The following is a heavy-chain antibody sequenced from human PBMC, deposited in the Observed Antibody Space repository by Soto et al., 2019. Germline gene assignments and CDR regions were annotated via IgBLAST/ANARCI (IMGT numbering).Heavy chain of an antibody. CDR2: MSYDGRNI. CDR1: GFTFNTYA. V-gene: IGHV3-30*04. CDR3: AREKAESYSLDY. Sequence: HPGGSLRLSCAASGFTFNTYAMHWVRQAPGKGLEWVALMSYDGRNIYHADSVKGRFTISRDNSKNTLYLQMSSLRTEDTAVYYCAREKAESYSLDYWGQGALVTVSS. J-gene: IGHJ4*02. D-gene: IGHD3-10*01.